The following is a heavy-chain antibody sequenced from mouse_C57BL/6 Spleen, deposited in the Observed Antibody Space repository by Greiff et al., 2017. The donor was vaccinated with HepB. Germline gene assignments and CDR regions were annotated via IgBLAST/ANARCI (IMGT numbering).Heavy chain of an antibody. CDR2: ISYSGST. V-gene: IGHV3-1*01. CDR1: GYSITSGYD. Sequence: EVKLLESGPGMVKPSPSLSLTCTVTGYSITSGYDWHWIRHFPGNKLAWMGYISYSGSTNYNPSLKSRISITHDTSKNHFFLKLNSVTTEDTATYYCARVGDYDGSSYWYFDVWGTGTTVTVSS. CDR3: ARVGDYDGSSYWYFDV. D-gene: IGHD1-1*01. J-gene: IGHJ1*03.